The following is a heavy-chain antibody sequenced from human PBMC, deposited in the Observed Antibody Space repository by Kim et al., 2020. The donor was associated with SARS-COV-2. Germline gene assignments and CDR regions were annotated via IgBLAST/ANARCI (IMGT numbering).Heavy chain of an antibody. V-gene: IGHV3-23*01. J-gene: IGHJ4*02. CDR3: AKVVAAAGPVDY. Sequence: YADSVKGRFTISRDNSKNTLYLQMNSLRAEDTAVYYCAKVVAAAGPVDYWGQGTLVTVSS. D-gene: IGHD6-13*01.